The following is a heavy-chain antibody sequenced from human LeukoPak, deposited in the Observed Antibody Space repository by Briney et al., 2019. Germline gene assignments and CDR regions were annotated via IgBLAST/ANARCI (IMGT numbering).Heavy chain of an antibody. CDR1: GGSISSSSYY. Sequence: PSETLSLTCTVSGGSISSSSYYWGWIRQPPGKGPEWIGSIYYSGSTNYNPSLKSRVTISLDTSKNQFSLKLTSVTAADTAVYFCARGPAIFYYLDYWGQGALVIVSS. V-gene: IGHV4-39*07. D-gene: IGHD3-3*02. CDR3: ARGPAIFYYLDY. CDR2: IYYSGST. J-gene: IGHJ4*02.